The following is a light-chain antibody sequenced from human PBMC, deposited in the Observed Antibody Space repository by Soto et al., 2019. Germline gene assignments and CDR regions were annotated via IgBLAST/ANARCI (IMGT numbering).Light chain of an antibody. Sequence: QSVLIQPPSVSGSPGQSVTISCTGTSSDVGSYDYVSWYQQHPGTVPKPMIYNVNTRPSGVPDRFSGSKSGNTASMTISGLQAEDEADYFCATWDDSLNGFYVFGTGTKVTVL. V-gene: IGLV2-11*01. J-gene: IGLJ1*01. CDR3: ATWDDSLNGFYV. CDR2: NVN. CDR1: SSDVGSYDY.